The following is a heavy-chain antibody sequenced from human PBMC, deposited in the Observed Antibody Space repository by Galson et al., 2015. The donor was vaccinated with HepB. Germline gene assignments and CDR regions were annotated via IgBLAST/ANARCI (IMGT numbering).Heavy chain of an antibody. V-gene: IGHV1-18*01. J-gene: IGHJ4*02. Sequence: VKVSCKASGYMFTSHGFSWVRQAPGQGLEWMGWISAFTGRTNYAQKFQDRVTMTTDKSTRTAYMELRSLRIDDTAVYYCARDLFSPDLTPLDYWGQGTLVTVFS. CDR2: ISAFTGRT. CDR3: ARDLFSPDLTPLDY. D-gene: IGHD1-14*01. CDR1: GYMFTSHG.